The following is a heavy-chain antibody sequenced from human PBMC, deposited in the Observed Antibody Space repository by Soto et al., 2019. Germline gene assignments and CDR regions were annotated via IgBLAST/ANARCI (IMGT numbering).Heavy chain of an antibody. V-gene: IGHV4-59*08. CDR3: VRQGIDYLHGLVAV. CDR2: VYYTGGT. J-gene: IGHJ6*02. CDR1: SGPTRSHN. D-gene: IGHD1-26*01. Sequence: QVQVQQSGPRLVKPSETLSLTCTVSSGPTRSHNWGWIRQSPGRGLEWIGYVYYTGGTSYNPSLNSRVTISANTSTNHISLTLSSVTAADTAIYYCVRQGIDYLHGLVAVWGQGPAVSVSS.